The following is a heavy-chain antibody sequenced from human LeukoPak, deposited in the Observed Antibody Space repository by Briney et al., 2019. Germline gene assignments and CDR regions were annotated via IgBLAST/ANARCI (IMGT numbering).Heavy chain of an antibody. CDR3: ATSPLLHYYDSSGQFDY. Sequence: ASVKVSCKVSGYTLTELSMHWVRQAPGKGLEGMGGFDPEDGETIYAQKFQGRVTMTEDTSTDTAYMELSSLRSEDTAVYYCATSPLLHYYDSSGQFDYWGQGTLVTVSS. CDR2: FDPEDGET. V-gene: IGHV1-24*01. D-gene: IGHD3-22*01. J-gene: IGHJ4*02. CDR1: GYTLTELS.